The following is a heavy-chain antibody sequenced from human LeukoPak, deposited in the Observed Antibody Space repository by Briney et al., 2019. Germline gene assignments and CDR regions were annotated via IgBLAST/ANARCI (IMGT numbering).Heavy chain of an antibody. V-gene: IGHV4-38-2*02. J-gene: IGHJ5*02. Sequence: PSETLSLTCTVSGYSISSGYYWGWIRQPPGKGLEWIGSIYHSGSTYYNPSLKSRVTISVDTSKNQFSLKLSSVTAADTAVYYCARVPVRRVAGKRPNWFDPWGQGTLVTVSS. CDR2: IYHSGST. CDR3: ARVPVRRVAGKRPNWFDP. D-gene: IGHD6-19*01. CDR1: GYSISSGYY.